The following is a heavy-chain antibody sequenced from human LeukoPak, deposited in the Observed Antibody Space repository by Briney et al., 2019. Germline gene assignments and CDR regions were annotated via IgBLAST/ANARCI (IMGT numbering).Heavy chain of an antibody. J-gene: IGHJ5*02. D-gene: IGHD5-12*01. CDR1: GGTFSSYA. V-gene: IGHV1-69*05. Sequence: ASVKVSCKASGGTFSSYAISWVRQAPGQGLEWMGGIIPIFGTANYAQKFQGRVTITTDESTSTAYMELSSLRSEDTAVYYCARVVGGWLRSSLASQFDPWGQGTLVTVSS. CDR2: IIPIFGTA. CDR3: ARVVGGWLRSSLASQFDP.